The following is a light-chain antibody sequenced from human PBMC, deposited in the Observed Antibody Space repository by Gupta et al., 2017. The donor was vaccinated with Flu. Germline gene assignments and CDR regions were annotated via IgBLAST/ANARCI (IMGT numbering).Light chain of an antibody. CDR1: QCLLHSNGYNY. J-gene: IGKJ2*02. V-gene: IGKV2-28*01. CDR2: LGS. CDR3: MQALQTPWT. Sequence: DIVMTQSPLSLPVTPGEPVSISCRSSQCLLHSNGYNYLDWYLQKPGQSPQLLIYLGSNRASGVPDRFSGSGSGTDFTLKISRVEAEDVGVYYCMQALQTPWTFGQGTKLEIK.